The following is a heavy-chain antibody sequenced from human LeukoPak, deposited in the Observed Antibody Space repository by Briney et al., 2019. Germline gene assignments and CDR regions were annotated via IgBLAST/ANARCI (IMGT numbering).Heavy chain of an antibody. J-gene: IGHJ4*02. CDR3: ARVRKLRTRGVMDPLDY. D-gene: IGHD3-10*01. Sequence: GGSLRLSCAASGFAFNYYWLTWVRQAPGKGLEWVANIQQDGSEKYYVDSVKGRFIISRDNAKNSLYLQMNSLRAEDTAVYYCARVRKLRTRGVMDPLDYWGQGTLVTVSS. V-gene: IGHV3-7*01. CDR2: IQQDGSEK. CDR1: GFAFNYYW.